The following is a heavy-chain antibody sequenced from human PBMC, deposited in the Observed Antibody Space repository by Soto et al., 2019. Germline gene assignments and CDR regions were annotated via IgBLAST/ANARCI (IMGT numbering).Heavy chain of an antibody. D-gene: IGHD4-4*01. Sequence: QVQLVQSGAEVKRPGASVKVSCKASGYSFTGYYMHWVRQAPGQGLEWMGWIIPHSGETNYAQKFQARVSLTRDTSVSTAYMQLSGLTSDDTAVYYCARVTDDFTNGGHELWGQGTLVTGSS. V-gene: IGHV1-2*02. J-gene: IGHJ4*02. CDR3: ARVTDDFTNGGHEL. CDR2: IIPHSGET. CDR1: GYSFTGYY.